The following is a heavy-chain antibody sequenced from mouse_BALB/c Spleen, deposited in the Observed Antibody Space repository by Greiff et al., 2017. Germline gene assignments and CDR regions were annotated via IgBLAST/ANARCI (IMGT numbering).Heavy chain of an antibody. Sequence: DVMLVESGGGLVKPGGSLKLSCAASGFTFSSYAMSWVRQTPEKRLEWVASISSGGSTYYPDSVKGRFTISRDNARNILYLQMSSLRSEDTAMYYCARSEDWAYWGQGTLVTVSA. V-gene: IGHV5-6-5*01. CDR2: ISSGGST. CDR3: ARSEDWAY. CDR1: GFTFSSYA. J-gene: IGHJ3*01.